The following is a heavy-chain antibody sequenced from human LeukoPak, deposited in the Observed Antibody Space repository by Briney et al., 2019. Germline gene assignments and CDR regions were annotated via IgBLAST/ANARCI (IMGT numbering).Heavy chain of an antibody. CDR2: ISYDGTNK. D-gene: IGHD6-19*01. CDR1: GFTFSSYG. CDR3: AKRLAVAALDY. J-gene: IGHJ4*02. V-gene: IGHV3-30*18. Sequence: GGSLRLSCAASGFTFSSYGMHWVRQAPGKGLAWVAVISYDGTNKYYADSVKGRFTISRDNSKNTVFLQMNSLRAEDTAVYYCAKRLAVAALDYWGQGTLVTVSS.